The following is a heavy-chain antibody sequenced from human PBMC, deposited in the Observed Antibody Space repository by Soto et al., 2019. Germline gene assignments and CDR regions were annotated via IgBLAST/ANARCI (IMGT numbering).Heavy chain of an antibody. CDR3: ARHRGSYYSGTDY. CDR1: GGSISSNNDY. V-gene: IGHV4-39*01. D-gene: IGHD1-26*01. Sequence: SETLSLTCTVSGGSISSNNDYWGWIRQPPGKGLEWIVSISHSGNTFYNPSLKSRVTISVDTSKNQFSLKLSSVTAADTAVYYCARHRGSYYSGTDYWGQGTLVTVSS. J-gene: IGHJ4*02. CDR2: ISHSGNT.